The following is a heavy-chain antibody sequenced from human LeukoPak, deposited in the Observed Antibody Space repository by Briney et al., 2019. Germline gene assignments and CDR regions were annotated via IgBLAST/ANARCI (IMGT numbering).Heavy chain of an antibody. CDR3: TRSGAVAGSLGY. CDR2: ISGSGGST. D-gene: IGHD6-19*01. Sequence: GGSLRLSCAASGFTFSSYAMSWVRQAPGKGLEWVSAISGSGGSTYYADSVKGRFTISRDNSKNTAYLQMNSLKTEDTAVYYCTRSGAVAGSLGYWGQGTLVTVSS. CDR1: GFTFSSYA. J-gene: IGHJ4*02. V-gene: IGHV3-23*01.